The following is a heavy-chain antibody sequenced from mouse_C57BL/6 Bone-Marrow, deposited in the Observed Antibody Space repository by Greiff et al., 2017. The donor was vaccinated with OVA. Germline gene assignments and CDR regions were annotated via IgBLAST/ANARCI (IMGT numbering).Heavy chain of an antibody. CDR1: GYTFTSYG. Sequence: QVQLKESGAELARPGASVKLSCKASGYTFTSYGISWVKQRTGQGLEWIGEIYPRSGNTYYNEKFKGKATLTADKSSSTAYMELRSLTSEDSAVYFCARGVWLRLYSFDYWGQGTTLTVSS. CDR2: IYPRSGNT. V-gene: IGHV1-81*01. D-gene: IGHD2-2*01. J-gene: IGHJ2*01. CDR3: ARGVWLRLYSFDY.